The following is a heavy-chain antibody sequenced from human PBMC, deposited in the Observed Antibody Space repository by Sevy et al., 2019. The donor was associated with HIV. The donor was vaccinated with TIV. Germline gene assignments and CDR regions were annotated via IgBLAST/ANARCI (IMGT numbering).Heavy chain of an antibody. V-gene: IGHV3-21*01. Sequence: GGSLRLSCAASGFSFSSYSMNWVRQAPGKGLEWVSSISSSSSYIYYADSVKGRFTISRDNAKNSLYLQMNSLRAEDTAVYDCASLTPTQYCSSTSCADYYYYYYMDVWGKGTTVTVSS. D-gene: IGHD2-2*01. CDR3: ASLTPTQYCSSTSCADYYYYYYMDV. CDR2: ISSSSSYI. CDR1: GFSFSSYS. J-gene: IGHJ6*03.